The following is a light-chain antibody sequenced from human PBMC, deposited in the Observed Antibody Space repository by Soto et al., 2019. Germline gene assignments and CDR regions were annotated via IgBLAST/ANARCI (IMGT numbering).Light chain of an antibody. Sequence: VVCTLSPGTPSLSSGERATLSCRASQSVHFNYLAWYQQKPGQAPRLLIYGPSSRATGIPDMFRGRGSGTDFTLTISRLEPEELAVYDCQQYTTSSWTVGQGNKVEIK. J-gene: IGKJ1*01. CDR2: GPS. V-gene: IGKV3-20*01. CDR1: QSVHFNY. CDR3: QQYTTSSWT.